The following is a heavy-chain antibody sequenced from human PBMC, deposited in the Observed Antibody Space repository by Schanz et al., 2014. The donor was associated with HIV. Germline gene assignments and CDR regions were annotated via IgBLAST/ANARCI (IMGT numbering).Heavy chain of an antibody. CDR3: ARGRNGMGV. J-gene: IGHJ6*02. V-gene: IGHV3-30*03. Sequence: QVQLVESGGGVVQPGKSLRLSCAASGFTFRNFGMHWVRQAPGKGLAWVALISYDGSNRYYSDSVKGRFTISRDNSNNTLYLQMNSLTVDDTAVYYCARGRNGMGVWGPGTTVTVSS. CDR2: ISYDGSNR. CDR1: GFTFRNFG.